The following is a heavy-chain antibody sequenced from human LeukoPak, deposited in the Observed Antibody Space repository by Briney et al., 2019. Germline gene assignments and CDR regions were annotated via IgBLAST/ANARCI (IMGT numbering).Heavy chain of an antibody. J-gene: IGHJ6*02. V-gene: IGHV3-23*01. CDR3: AKDRDGYCSGGSCYSGGFDV. Sequence: GESLRLSCAASGFTFSSYAMSWVRQAPGKGLEWVASISASGGSTYYADSVKGRSTISRDNSKNTLYLQMNSLRAEDTAVYYCAKDRDGYCSGGSCYSGGFDVWGQGTTVTVSS. CDR2: ISASGGST. D-gene: IGHD2-15*01. CDR1: GFTFSSYA.